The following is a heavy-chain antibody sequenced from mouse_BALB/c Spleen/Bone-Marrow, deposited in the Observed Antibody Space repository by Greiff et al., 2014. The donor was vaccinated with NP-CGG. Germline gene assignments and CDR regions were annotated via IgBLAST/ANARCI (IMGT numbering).Heavy chain of an antibody. V-gene: IGHV1-14*01. Sequence: EVQLQQSGPELVKPGASVKMSCKASGYTFTSYVMHWVEQKPGQGLEWIGYINPYNDGTKYNEKFKGKATLTSDKSSGTAYMELSSLTSEDSAVYYCARRQFITTAAWFAYWGQGTLVTVSA. CDR3: ARRQFITTAAWFAY. CDR2: INPYNDGT. D-gene: IGHD1-2*01. CDR1: GYTFTSYV. J-gene: IGHJ3*01.